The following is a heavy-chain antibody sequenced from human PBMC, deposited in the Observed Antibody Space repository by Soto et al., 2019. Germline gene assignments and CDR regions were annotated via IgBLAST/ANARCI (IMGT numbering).Heavy chain of an antibody. J-gene: IGHJ4*02. D-gene: IGHD3-10*01. CDR1: GFTFSDYW. V-gene: IGHV3-7*05. CDR3: ASSMGRGGNDY. CDR2: IKTDGSEK. Sequence: ESGGGLVPPGGSLRLSCAASGFTFSDYWMSWVRQAPGKGLECVANIKTDGSEKYYVDPVKGRFTISRDNAKNSLYLQMNSLRAEDTAVYYCASSMGRGGNDYWGQGTLVAVSS.